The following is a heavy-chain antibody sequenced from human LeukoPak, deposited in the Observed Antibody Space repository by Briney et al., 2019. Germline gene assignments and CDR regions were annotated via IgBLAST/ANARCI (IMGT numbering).Heavy chain of an antibody. CDR2: IKQDGSEK. V-gene: IGHV3-7*01. J-gene: IGHJ4*02. CDR3: ARDNTPAVGY. CDR1: GFTLSSYW. Sequence: GGSLTLSCAASGFTLSSYWMSWVRQAPGKGLEWVANIKQDGSEKYYVDSVKGRFTISRDNAKNSLYLQMNSLRPEDTAVYYCARDNTPAVGYWGQGTLVTVSS. D-gene: IGHD2-2*01.